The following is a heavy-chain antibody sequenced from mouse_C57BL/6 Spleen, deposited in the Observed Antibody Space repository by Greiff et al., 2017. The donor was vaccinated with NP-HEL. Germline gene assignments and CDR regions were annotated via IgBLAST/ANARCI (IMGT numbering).Heavy chain of an antibody. CDR3: ARERELPFAY. V-gene: IGHV5-4*01. J-gene: IGHJ3*01. Sequence: EVQLQESGGGLVKPGGSLKLSCAASGFTFSSYAMSWVRQTPEKRLEWVATISDGGSYTYYPDNVKGRFTISRDNAKNNLYLQMSHLKSEDTAMYYCARERELPFAYWGQGTLVTVSA. CDR2: ISDGGSYT. D-gene: IGHD1-1*01. CDR1: GFTFSSYA.